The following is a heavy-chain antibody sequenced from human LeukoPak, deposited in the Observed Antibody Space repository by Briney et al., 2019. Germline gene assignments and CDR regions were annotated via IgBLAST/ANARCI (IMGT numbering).Heavy chain of an antibody. Sequence: GGSLRLSCAASGFPFSSYWMSWVRQAPGKGLEWVANIKQDGSEKYYVDSVKGRFTISRDNAQNSLYLQMNSLRAEDTAVYYCARDAYYGSGSYYPSPWGQGTLVTVSS. J-gene: IGHJ5*02. D-gene: IGHD3-10*01. V-gene: IGHV3-7*03. CDR2: IKQDGSEK. CDR1: GFPFSSYW. CDR3: ARDAYYGSGSYYPSP.